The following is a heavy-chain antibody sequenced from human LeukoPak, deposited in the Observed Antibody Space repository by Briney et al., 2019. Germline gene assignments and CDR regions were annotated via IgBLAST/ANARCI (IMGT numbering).Heavy chain of an antibody. CDR2: IYDSGST. Sequence: SETLSLTCTVSGGSISGYYWSWIRQPPGKGLEWITYIYDSGSTNYNPSLKSRATISVDTSKNQFSLKLSSVTAADTAVYYCARGAAIWSGSGYYYYYYMDVWGKGTTVTVSS. J-gene: IGHJ6*03. CDR3: ARGAAIWSGSGYYYYYYMDV. CDR1: GGSISGYY. D-gene: IGHD3-3*01. V-gene: IGHV4-59*01.